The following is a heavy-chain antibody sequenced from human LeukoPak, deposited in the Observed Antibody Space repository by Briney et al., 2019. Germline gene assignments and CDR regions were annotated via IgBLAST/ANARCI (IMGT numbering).Heavy chain of an antibody. CDR2: MNPNSGNT. J-gene: IGHJ1*01. CDR1: LYTFTNYD. D-gene: IGHD2-15*01. V-gene: IGHV1-8*01. Sequence: ASVKVSFMCSLYTFTNYDIHWVRQPTGQGLEWMGWMNPNSGNTGYAQKFQGRVTMTRDTSISTAYLELTTLRPDDTAVYYCARGPPPYCSWDSWYSFLYFDHWVQGTLVTVSS. CDR3: ARGPPPYCSWDSWYSFLYFDH.